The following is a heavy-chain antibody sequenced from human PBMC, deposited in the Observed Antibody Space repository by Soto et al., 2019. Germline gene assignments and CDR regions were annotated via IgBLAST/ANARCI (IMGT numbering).Heavy chain of an antibody. CDR2: VTYDARHE. CDR1: GFTVSNYG. CDR3: ARDRAGDTSMGYCDF. J-gene: IGHJ4*02. V-gene: IGHV3-33*01. D-gene: IGHD5-18*01. Sequence: QVQLVESGGGVVQSGRSLRLSCAASGFTVSNYGMHCVRQAPGKGMELVAVVTYDARHEYYADSVKGRFTSSRYNYNNKLYLQLSSLRAEDTAVYYCARDRAGDTSMGYCDFWGQGTLVIVSS.